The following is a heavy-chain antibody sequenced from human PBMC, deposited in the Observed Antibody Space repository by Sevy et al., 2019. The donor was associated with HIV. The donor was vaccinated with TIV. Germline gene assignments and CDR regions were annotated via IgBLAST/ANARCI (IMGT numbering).Heavy chain of an antibody. CDR3: VRDYGHLRLYGMDV. Sequence: GGSLRLSCAASGFTFGDYYMSWVRQAPGQGLEWIAYISRTGSTVYCGDSVKGRFTISRDNAERSLYLQMNSLRVGDTAVYFCVRDYGHLRLYGMDVWGPGTTVTVSS. V-gene: IGHV3-11*04. CDR2: ISRTGSTV. CDR1: GFTFGDYY. J-gene: IGHJ6*02. D-gene: IGHD3-10*01.